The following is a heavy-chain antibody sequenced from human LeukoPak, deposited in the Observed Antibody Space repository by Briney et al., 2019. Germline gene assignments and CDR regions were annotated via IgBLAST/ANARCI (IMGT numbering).Heavy chain of an antibody. J-gene: IGHJ3*02. V-gene: IGHV4-59*01. CDR1: GGSISSYY. CDR3: ARVWRYSSGWYEFRAFDI. D-gene: IGHD6-19*01. Sequence: SETLSLTCTVSGGSISSYYWSWIRQPPEKGLEWIGYIYYSGSTNYNPSLKSRVTISVDTSKNQFSLKLSSVTAADTAVYYCARVWRYSSGWYEFRAFDIWGRGTMVTVSS. CDR2: IYYSGST.